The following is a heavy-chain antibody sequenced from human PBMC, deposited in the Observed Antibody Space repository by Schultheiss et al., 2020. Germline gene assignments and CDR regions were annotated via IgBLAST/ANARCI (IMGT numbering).Heavy chain of an antibody. V-gene: IGHV3-7*04. CDR2: IKQDGSEK. CDR1: GFTFSSYW. J-gene: IGHJ6*02. D-gene: IGHD3-3*01. CDR3: ARASGYWEEYYYYGMDV. Sequence: GESLKISCAASGFTFSSYWMSWVRQAPGKGLEWVANIKQDGSEKYYADSVKGRFTISRDNSKNTLYLQMNSLRAEDTAVYYCARASGYWEEYYYYGMDVWGQGTTVTVSS.